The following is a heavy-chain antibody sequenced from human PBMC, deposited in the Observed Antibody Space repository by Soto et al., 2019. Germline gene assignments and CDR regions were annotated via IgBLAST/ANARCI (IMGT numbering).Heavy chain of an antibody. Sequence: ASVRVSCKASGYTFTSYGISWVRQAPGQGLEWMGWISAYNGNTNYAQKLQGRVTMTTDTSTSTAYMELRSLRSDDTAVYYCARDSRPGVGATPIDFYYFDYWGQGTLVTVSS. CDR2: ISAYNGNT. D-gene: IGHD1-26*01. V-gene: IGHV1-18*04. J-gene: IGHJ4*02. CDR1: GYTFTSYG. CDR3: ARDSRPGVGATPIDFYYFDY.